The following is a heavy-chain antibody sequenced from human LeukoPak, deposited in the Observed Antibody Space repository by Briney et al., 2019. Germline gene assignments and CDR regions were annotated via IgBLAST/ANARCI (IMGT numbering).Heavy chain of an antibody. CDR1: GFTFSNHA. D-gene: IGHD6-13*01. Sequence: PGGSLRLSCAASGFTFSNHAMTWVRQAPGKGLEWVAVISYDGSNKYYADSVKGRFTISRDNSKNTLYLQMNSLRAEDTAVYYCARVKAAAGLIHRPYYYYYYMDVWGKGTTVTVSS. CDR3: ARVKAAAGLIHRPYYYYYYMDV. J-gene: IGHJ6*03. CDR2: ISYDGSNK. V-gene: IGHV3-30-3*01.